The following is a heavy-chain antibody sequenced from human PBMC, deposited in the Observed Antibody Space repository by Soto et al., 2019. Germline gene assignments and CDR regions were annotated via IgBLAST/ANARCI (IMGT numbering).Heavy chain of an antibody. CDR1: GGSISSYY. V-gene: IGHV4-59*01. Sequence: QVQLQESGPGLVKSSETLTLTCTVSGGSISSYYWGWIRQPPGKGLEWIGFIYYTGTTNYSPSLNIRVTMSLDTSKNPFSLKLSSVTAADTAVYYCARAYYYDNSGYYFSNYYFDSWGQGSLVTVSS. J-gene: IGHJ4*02. CDR3: ARAYYYDNSGYYFSNYYFDS. D-gene: IGHD3-22*01. CDR2: IYYTGTT.